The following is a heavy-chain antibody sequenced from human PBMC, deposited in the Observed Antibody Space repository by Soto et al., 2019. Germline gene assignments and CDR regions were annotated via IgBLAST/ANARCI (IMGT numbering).Heavy chain of an antibody. V-gene: IGHV1-69-2*01. CDR1: GYTFTDYY. CDR3: ATATRSFGDGGFDY. J-gene: IGHJ4*02. D-gene: IGHD3-10*01. CDR2: VDPEDGET. Sequence: VKVSCKVSGYTFTDYYMHWVQQAPGKGLEWMGLVDPEDGETIYAEKFQGRVTITADTSTDTAYMELSSLRSEDTAVYYCATATRSFGDGGFDYWGQGTLVTVPQ.